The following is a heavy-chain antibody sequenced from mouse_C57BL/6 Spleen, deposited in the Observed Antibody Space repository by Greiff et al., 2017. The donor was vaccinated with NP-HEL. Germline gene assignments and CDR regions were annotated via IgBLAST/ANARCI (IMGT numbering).Heavy chain of an antibody. D-gene: IGHD2-12*01. J-gene: IGHJ4*01. CDR1: GYTFTSYW. V-gene: IGHV1-69*01. CDR2: IDPSASYT. Sequence: VQLQQPGAELVMPGASVTLSCKASGYTFTSYWMHWVKQRPGQGLEWIGEIDPSASYTNYNQKFKGKSTLTVANYASTAYLQLSSLTSEDSAVYYCERRLLYYYAMDYWGQGTSVTVSS. CDR3: ERRLLYYYAMDY.